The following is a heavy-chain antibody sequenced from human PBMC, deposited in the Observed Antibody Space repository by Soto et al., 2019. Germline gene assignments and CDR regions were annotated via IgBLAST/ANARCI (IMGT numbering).Heavy chain of an antibody. V-gene: IGHV4-39*01. D-gene: IGHD3-22*01. J-gene: IGHJ5*02. CDR1: GGSISSSSYY. CDR3: ARHPPYDSSGYYQLGWFDP. Sequence: SETLSLTCTVSGGSISSSSYYWGWIRQPPGKGLEWIGSIYYSGSTYYNPSLKSRVTISVDTSKNQFSLKLSSVTAADTAVYYCARHPPYDSSGYYQLGWFDPWGQGTLVTVSS. CDR2: IYYSGST.